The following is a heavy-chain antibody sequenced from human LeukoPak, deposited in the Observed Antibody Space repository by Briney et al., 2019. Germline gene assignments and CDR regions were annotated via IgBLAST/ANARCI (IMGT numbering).Heavy chain of an antibody. CDR1: GFTFNNAW. J-gene: IGHJ4*02. D-gene: IGHD6-19*01. CDR3: TTEAYSSGSPGGYFDY. CDR2: IKSKTDGGKT. Sequence: GGSLRLSCAASGFTFNNAWMSWVRQSPGKGREWVGLIKSKTDGGKTDYAAPVKGRFTISRDDSKNTLSLQMNSLKTEDTAVYYCTTEAYSSGSPGGYFDYWGQGTLVTVSS. V-gene: IGHV3-15*01.